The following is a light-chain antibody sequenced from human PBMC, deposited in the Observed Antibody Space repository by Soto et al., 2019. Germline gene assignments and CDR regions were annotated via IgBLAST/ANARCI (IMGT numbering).Light chain of an antibody. CDR2: EVS. CDR3: SSYTSSSTRV. J-gene: IGLJ1*01. V-gene: IGLV2-14*01. Sequence: ALTQPASVSGSPGQSITISCTGTSSDVGGYNYVSWYQQHPGKAPKLMIYEVSNRPSGVSNRFSGSKSGNTASLTISGLQAEDEADYYCSSYTSSSTRVFGTGTRSPS. CDR1: SSDVGGYNY.